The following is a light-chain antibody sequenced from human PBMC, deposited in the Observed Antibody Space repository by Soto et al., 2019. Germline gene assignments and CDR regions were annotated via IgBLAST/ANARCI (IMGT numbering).Light chain of an antibody. V-gene: IGLV2-14*01. J-gene: IGLJ2*01. CDR1: SSDVGGYNY. Sequence: SALTQPASVSGSPGQSITISCTGTSSDVGGYNYVSWYQQHPGKAPKLMIYDVSNRPSGVSNRFSGSKSGNTASLTISGLQAEDEADYYCRSYTSSSTVVFGGGTKLTVL. CDR2: DVS. CDR3: RSYTSSSTVV.